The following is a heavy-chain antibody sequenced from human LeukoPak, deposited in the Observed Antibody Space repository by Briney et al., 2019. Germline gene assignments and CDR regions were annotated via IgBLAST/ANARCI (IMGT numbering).Heavy chain of an antibody. J-gene: IGHJ2*01. CDR1: GGSISRYY. V-gene: IGHV4-59*01. D-gene: IGHD2-2*01. CDR3: ARVVVPAAIRDWYFDL. CDR2: IYHSGST. Sequence: SETLSLTCTVSGGSISRYYWSWIRQPPGKGLEWIGYIYHSGSTNYNPSLKSRVTISVDTSKNQFSLKLSSVTAADTAVYYCARVVVPAAIRDWYFDLWGRGTLVTVSS.